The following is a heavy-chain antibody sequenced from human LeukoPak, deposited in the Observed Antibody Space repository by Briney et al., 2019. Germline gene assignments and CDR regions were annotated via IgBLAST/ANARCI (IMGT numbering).Heavy chain of an antibody. CDR3: ARVGGTVTTGSYYYYYYMDV. Sequence: ASVKVSCKASGYTFTSYDINWVRQATGQGLEWMGWMNPNSGNTGYAQKFQGRVTMTRNTSISTAYMKLSSLRSEDTAVYYCARVGGTVTTGSYYYYYYMDVWGKGTTVTVSS. CDR2: MNPNSGNT. J-gene: IGHJ6*03. V-gene: IGHV1-8*01. D-gene: IGHD4-17*01. CDR1: GYTFTSYD.